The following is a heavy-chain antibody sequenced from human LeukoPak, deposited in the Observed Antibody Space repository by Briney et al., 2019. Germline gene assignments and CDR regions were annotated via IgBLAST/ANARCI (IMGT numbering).Heavy chain of an antibody. D-gene: IGHD3-22*01. Sequence: GESLKISCEGSGYSVATYWIGWVRQMPGKGLEWMGIIYPGDSDTRYSPSFQGQVTMSADKSISTAYLQWSSLKASDTAMYYCGRYDSSGLSHGMDVWGQGTTVTVSS. CDR1: GYSVATYW. CDR3: GRYDSSGLSHGMDV. CDR2: IYPGDSDT. J-gene: IGHJ6*02. V-gene: IGHV5-51*01.